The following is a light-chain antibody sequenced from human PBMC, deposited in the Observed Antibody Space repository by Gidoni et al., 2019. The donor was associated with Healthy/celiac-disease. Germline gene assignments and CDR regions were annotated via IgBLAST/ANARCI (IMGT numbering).Light chain of an antibody. CDR3: CSYAGSSTSVV. CDR1: SSDVGSYNL. J-gene: IGLJ2*01. CDR2: EGS. V-gene: IGLV2-23*01. Sequence: QSALTQPASVSGSPGQSINISCTGTSSDVGSYNLVSWYQQHPGKAPKLMSYEGSKQPSGVSNRFSGSKSGNTASLTISGLQAEDEADYYCCSYAGSSTSVVFGGGTKLTVL.